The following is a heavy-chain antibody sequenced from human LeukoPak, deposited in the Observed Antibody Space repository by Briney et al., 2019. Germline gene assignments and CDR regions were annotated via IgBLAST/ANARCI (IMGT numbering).Heavy chain of an antibody. CDR2: ISGSGGST. CDR3: AKVEGVTMIVVVIASFDY. J-gene: IGHJ4*02. D-gene: IGHD3-22*01. Sequence: GSLRLSCAASGFTFSSYAMSWVRQPPGKGLEWVSAISGSGGSTYYADSVKGRFTISRDNSKNTLYLQMNSLRAEDTAVYYCAKVEGVTMIVVVIASFDYWGQGTLVTVSS. V-gene: IGHV3-23*01. CDR1: GFTFSSYA.